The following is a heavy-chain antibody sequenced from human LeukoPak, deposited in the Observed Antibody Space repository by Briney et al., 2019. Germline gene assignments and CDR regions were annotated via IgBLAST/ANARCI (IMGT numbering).Heavy chain of an antibody. CDR3: ARWKGYSGYGYYFDY. CDR1: GYTFTSYY. Sequence: PGASVKVSCKASGYTFTSYYMHWVRQAPGQGLEWMGRIIPILGIANYAQKFQGRVTITADKSTSTAYMELSSLRSEDTAVYYCARWKGYSGYGYYFDYWGQGTLVTVSS. V-gene: IGHV1-69*02. CDR2: IIPILGIA. D-gene: IGHD5-12*01. J-gene: IGHJ4*02.